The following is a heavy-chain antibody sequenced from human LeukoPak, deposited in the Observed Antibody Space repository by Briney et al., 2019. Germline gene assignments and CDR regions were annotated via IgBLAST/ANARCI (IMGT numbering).Heavy chain of an antibody. D-gene: IGHD1-26*01. V-gene: IGHV3-20*04. CDR3: ARAHFSGSFGY. CDR1: GFIFDDYG. CDR2: INWNGGST. J-gene: IGHJ4*02. Sequence: GGSLRLSCAASGFIFDDYGMSWVRQAPGRGLDWVSGINWNGGSTSYADSVKGRFTISRDNAKNSLYLQMNSLRAEDTASYYCARAHFSGSFGYWGQGTLVTVSS.